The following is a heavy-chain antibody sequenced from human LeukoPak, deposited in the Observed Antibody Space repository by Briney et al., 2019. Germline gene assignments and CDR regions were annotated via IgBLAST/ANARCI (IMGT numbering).Heavy chain of an antibody. CDR2: ISAYNGNT. CDR3: ARDWPGTTYGYYYYGMDV. V-gene: IGHV1-18*01. Sequence: ASVKVSCKASGYTFTSYGISWVRQAPGQGLEWMGWISAYNGNTNYAQKLQGRVTMTTDTSTSTAYMELRSLRSADTAVYYCARDWPGTTYGYYYYGMDVWGQGTTVTVSS. D-gene: IGHD1-7*01. CDR1: GYTFTSYG. J-gene: IGHJ6*02.